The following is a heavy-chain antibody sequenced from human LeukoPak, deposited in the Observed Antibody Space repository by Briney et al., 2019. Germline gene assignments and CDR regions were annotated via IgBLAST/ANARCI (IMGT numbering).Heavy chain of an antibody. D-gene: IGHD2-2*01. Sequence: GGSLRLSCAASGFTFDDYTMHCVRQAPGKGLEWVSLISWDGGSTYYADSVKGRFTISRDNSKNSLYLQMNSLRTEDTALYYCAKDGGWRSSLMDVWGKGTTVTVSS. CDR3: AKDGGWRSSLMDV. CDR1: GFTFDDYT. V-gene: IGHV3-43*01. J-gene: IGHJ6*03. CDR2: ISWDGGST.